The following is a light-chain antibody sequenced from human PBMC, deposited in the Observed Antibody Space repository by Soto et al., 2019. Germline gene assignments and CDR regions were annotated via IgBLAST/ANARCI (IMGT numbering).Light chain of an antibody. CDR1: QSVSNNY. J-gene: IGKJ1*01. V-gene: IGKV3-20*01. CDR3: QQYGSSGT. CDR2: GAS. Sequence: EIVLMSAAAIPFLPPGERATLSCRASQSVSNNYLAWYQQKPGQAPRLLIYGASNRATGIPDRFSGSGSGTVFTLTISRLEPEDGAVYYCQQYGSSGTFGQGTKVDIK.